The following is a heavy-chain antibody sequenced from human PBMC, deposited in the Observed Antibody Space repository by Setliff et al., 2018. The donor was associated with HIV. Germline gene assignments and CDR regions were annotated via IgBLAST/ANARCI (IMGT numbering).Heavy chain of an antibody. CDR1: GGTFSSYA. V-gene: IGHV1-69*13. CDR2: IIPIFGTA. Sequence: SVKASCKASGGTFSSYAISWVRQAPGQGLEWMGGIIPIFGTANYAQKFQGRVTITADESTSTAYMELSSLRSEDTAVYYCARAGASSGWYGWYFDYWGQGTLVTVSS. CDR3: ARAGASSGWYGWYFDY. D-gene: IGHD6-19*01. J-gene: IGHJ4*02.